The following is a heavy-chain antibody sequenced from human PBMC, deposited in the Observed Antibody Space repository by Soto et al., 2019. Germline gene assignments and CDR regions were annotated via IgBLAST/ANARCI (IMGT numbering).Heavy chain of an antibody. CDR1: GFTFSSYW. Sequence: GGSLRLSCAASGFTFSSYWMTWVRQAPGKELEWVRAISGSGGSTYYADSVKGRFTISRDNSKNTLYLQMNSLRAEDTAVYYCANGYYYDSSGYYTWYYGMDVWGKGTTVTLSS. CDR2: ISGSGGST. J-gene: IGHJ6*04. CDR3: ANGYYYDSSGYYTWYYGMDV. V-gene: IGHV3-23*01. D-gene: IGHD3-22*01.